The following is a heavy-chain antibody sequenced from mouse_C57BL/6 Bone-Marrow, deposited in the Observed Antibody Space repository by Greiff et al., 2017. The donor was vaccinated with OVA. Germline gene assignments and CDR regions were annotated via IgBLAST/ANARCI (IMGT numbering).Heavy chain of an antibody. CDR3: ARSGVLYFDY. V-gene: IGHV1-63*01. CDR2: IYPGGGYT. D-gene: IGHD2-14*01. Sequence: QVQLQQSGAKLVRPGTSVKMSCKASGYTFTNYWIGWAKQRPGHGLEWIGDIYPGGGYTNYNEKFKGKATLTADKSSSTAYMQFSSLTSEDSAIYYCARSGVLYFDYWGQGTTLTVSS. J-gene: IGHJ2*01. CDR1: GYTFTNYW.